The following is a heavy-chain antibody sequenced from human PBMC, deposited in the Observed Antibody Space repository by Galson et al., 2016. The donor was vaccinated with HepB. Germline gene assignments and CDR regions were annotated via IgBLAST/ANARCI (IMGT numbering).Heavy chain of an antibody. CDR2: ITFAAGST. CDR3: ARGYGDFV. D-gene: IGHD2-21*02. Sequence: SLRLSCAASGFDFDNYYMSWIRQAPGKGLESISYITFAAGSTSYADSVKGRFTISRDNAKNTLFLQMNYLRVEDTATYYCARGYGDFVWGQGTVITVSS. J-gene: IGHJ4*02. V-gene: IGHV3-11*01. CDR1: GFDFDNYY.